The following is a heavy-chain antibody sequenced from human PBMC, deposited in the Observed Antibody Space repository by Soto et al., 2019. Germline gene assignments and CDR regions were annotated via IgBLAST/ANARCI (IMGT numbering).Heavy chain of an antibody. J-gene: IGHJ3*02. CDR1: GFAFDAYN. CDR3: ARDLYKSGWTGTFDI. V-gene: IGHV3-33*01. Sequence: QVQLVESGGGVVQSGGYLKLSCAASGFAFDAYNIHWVRQAPGKGLEWVAFVWYDGSNEYYSDAVKGRFTGSRDNSKNSLYLELNSLRAEDTAVYYCARDLYKSGWTGTFDIWGQGTRVTVSS. CDR2: VWYDGSNE. D-gene: IGHD6-19*01.